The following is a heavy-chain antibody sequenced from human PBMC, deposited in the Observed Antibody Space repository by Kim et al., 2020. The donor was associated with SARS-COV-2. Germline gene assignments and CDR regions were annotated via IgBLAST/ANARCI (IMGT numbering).Heavy chain of an antibody. D-gene: IGHD3-9*01. CDR2: IIPIFGTA. Sequence: SVKVSCKASGGTFSSYAISWVRQAPGQGLEWMGGIIPIFGTANYAQKFQGRVTITADESTSTAYMELSSLRSEDTAVYYCARCRKNYDILTGKYYYGMDVWGQGTTVTVSS. CDR3: ARCRKNYDILTGKYYYGMDV. V-gene: IGHV1-69*13. CDR1: GGTFSSYA. J-gene: IGHJ6*02.